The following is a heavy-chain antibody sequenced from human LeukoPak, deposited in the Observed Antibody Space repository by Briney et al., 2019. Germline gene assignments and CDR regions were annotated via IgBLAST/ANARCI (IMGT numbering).Heavy chain of an antibody. CDR2: ISAYNGNT. Sequence: ASVKVSCKASGYTFTGYYMHWVRQAPGQGLEWMGWISAYNGNTSYAQKLQGRVTMTTDTSTTTAYMELRSLRSDDTAVYYCARLKTSSSWYYYYYYYMDVWGKGTTVTVSS. CDR3: ARLKTSSSWYYYYYYYMDV. J-gene: IGHJ6*03. CDR1: GYTFTGYY. V-gene: IGHV1-18*04. D-gene: IGHD6-13*01.